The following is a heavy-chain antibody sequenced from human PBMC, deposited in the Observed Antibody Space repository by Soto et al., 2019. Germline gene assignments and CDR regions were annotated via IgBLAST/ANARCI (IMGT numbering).Heavy chain of an antibody. CDR3: ATRGYWTNGVCYRSRFDY. V-gene: IGHV5-51*01. CDR1: GYSFTSYW. D-gene: IGHD2-8*01. Sequence: PGESLKFSCKGSGYSFTSYWIGWVRQMPGKGLEWMGIIYPGDSDTRYSPSFQGQVTISADKSISTAYLQWSSLKASDTAMYYCATRGYWTNGVCYRSRFDYWGQGTLVTVSS. CDR2: IYPGDSDT. J-gene: IGHJ4*02.